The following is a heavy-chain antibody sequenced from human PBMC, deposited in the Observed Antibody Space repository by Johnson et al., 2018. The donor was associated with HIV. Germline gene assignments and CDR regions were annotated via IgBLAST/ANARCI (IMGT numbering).Heavy chain of an antibody. CDR2: IFSVGDV. Sequence: EVQLVESGGGLVQPGGSLRVSCAASGFTFDDYGMNWVRQAPGKGLEWVSVIFSVGDVYYADSVKGRFIISRDNSKNTLYLQMNSLRAEDTAVYYCAKQETSPAAGTFGAFDIWGQGTMVTVSS. D-gene: IGHD6-13*01. CDR1: GFTFDDYG. J-gene: IGHJ3*02. V-gene: IGHV3-23*03. CDR3: AKQETSPAAGTFGAFDI.